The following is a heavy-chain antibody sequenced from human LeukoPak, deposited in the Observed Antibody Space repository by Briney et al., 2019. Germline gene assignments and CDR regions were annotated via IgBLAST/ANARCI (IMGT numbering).Heavy chain of an antibody. J-gene: IGHJ4*02. CDR3: AREGITGTFSYFDY. CDR2: IIPIFGTA. Sequence: GAAVRVSCKASGGAFSSYASSSVRQAPGQGLEWMGGIIPIFGTANYAQKFQGRVTITTDESTSSAYMELSSLRSEDTAVYYCAREGITGTFSYFDYWGQGTLVTVSS. V-gene: IGHV1-69*05. D-gene: IGHD1-7*01. CDR1: GGAFSSYA.